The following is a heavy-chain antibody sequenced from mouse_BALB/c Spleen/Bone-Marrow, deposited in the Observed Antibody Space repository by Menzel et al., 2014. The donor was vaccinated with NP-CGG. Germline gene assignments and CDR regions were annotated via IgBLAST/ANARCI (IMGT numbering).Heavy chain of an antibody. CDR3: ARSGSSSGYFDY. CDR2: ISSGSSTI. J-gene: IGHJ2*01. V-gene: IGHV5-17*02. Sequence: DVKLVESGGGLVQPGGSRKLSCAASGFTFSSFGMHWVRQAPEKGLEWVAYISSGSSTIYYADTVMGRFTISRDNPKNTLFLQMTSLRSEDTATYYCARSGSSSGYFDYWGQGTTLTVSS. CDR1: GFTFSSFG. D-gene: IGHD1-1*01.